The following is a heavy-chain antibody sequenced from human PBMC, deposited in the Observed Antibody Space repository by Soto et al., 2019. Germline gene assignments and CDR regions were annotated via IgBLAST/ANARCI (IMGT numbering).Heavy chain of an antibody. CDR1: GFTFSTYW. CDR2: IKEDGSEK. Sequence: SLRLSCVVSGFTFSTYWMSWVRQAPGKGLEWVANIKEDGSEKYYLDSVKGRFTIYRDNAKNSLYLQMNSLRAEDTAVYYCARDKVVGLNTLDYWGQGTLVTVSS. J-gene: IGHJ4*02. V-gene: IGHV3-7*03. CDR3: ARDKVVGLNTLDY. D-gene: IGHD1-26*01.